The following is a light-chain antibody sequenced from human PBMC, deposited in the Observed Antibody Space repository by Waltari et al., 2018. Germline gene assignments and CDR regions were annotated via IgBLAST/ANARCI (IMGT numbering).Light chain of an antibody. CDR3: SLYMGSGIWV. CDR2: KGN. Sequence: QTVVTQEPSLSVSPGGTVTLTCALSSGSISSTSYATWYHQTPGQAPRTLVYKGNSRSSGVPDRFSGSILGNKAALTLTGAQADDDSDYYCSLYMGSGIWVFGGGTKLTVL. J-gene: IGLJ3*02. V-gene: IGLV8-61*01. CDR1: SGSISSTSY.